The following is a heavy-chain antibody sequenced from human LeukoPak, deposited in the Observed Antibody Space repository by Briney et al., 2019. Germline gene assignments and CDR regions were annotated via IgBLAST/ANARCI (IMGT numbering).Heavy chain of an antibody. CDR2: IYHSGST. D-gene: IGHD6-19*01. CDR1: GYSISSGYS. J-gene: IGHJ5*02. Sequence: WETLSLTCAVSGYSISSGYSWGCIRQPPGKGLERIGSIYHSGSTYYNPSLKSRVTISVDTSKNQFSLKLSSVTAADTAVYYCARHHSSGWNNWFDPWGQGTLVTVSS. V-gene: IGHV4-38-2*01. CDR3: ARHHSSGWNNWFDP.